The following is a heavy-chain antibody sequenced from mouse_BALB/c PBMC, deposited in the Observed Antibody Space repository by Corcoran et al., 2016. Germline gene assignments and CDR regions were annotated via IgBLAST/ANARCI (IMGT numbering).Heavy chain of an antibody. Sequence: QIQLVQSGPELKKPGETVKISCKASGYTFTNYGMNWVKQAPGKGLKWMGWINTYTGEPTYADDFKGRFAFSFETSASTAYLQINNLKNEDTATYFGARGDGYAMDYWGQGTSVTVSS. CDR3: ARGDGYAMDY. CDR2: INTYTGEP. J-gene: IGHJ4*01. V-gene: IGHV9-3-1*01. D-gene: IGHD3-3*01. CDR1: GYTFTNYG.